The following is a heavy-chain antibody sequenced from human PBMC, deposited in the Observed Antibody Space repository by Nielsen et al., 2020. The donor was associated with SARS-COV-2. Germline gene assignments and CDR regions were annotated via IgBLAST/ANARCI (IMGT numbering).Heavy chain of an antibody. Sequence: SETLSLTCTVSGGSISSGDYYWSWIRQPPGKGLEWIGYIYYSGSTYYNPSLKSRVTISVDTSKNQFSLKLSSVTAADTAVYYCALYGSGSYRNFDYWGQGTLVTVSS. V-gene: IGHV4-30-4*01. D-gene: IGHD3-10*01. CDR3: ALYGSGSYRNFDY. CDR1: GGSISSGDYY. CDR2: IYYSGST. J-gene: IGHJ4*02.